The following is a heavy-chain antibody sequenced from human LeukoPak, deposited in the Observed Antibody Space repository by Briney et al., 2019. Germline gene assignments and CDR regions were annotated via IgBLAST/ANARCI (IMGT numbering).Heavy chain of an antibody. CDR3: TTDAWDLQGDDY. V-gene: IGHV3-15*07. J-gene: IGHJ4*02. CDR2: IKSKTDGGTT. Sequence: GGSQRLSCATSGFTFSNAWMNWVRQAPGKGLEWVGRIKSKTDGGTTDYAAPVKGRFTISRDDSKNTLYLQMNSLKTEDTAVYYCTTDAWDLQGDDYWGQGTLVTVSS. D-gene: IGHD1-26*01. CDR1: GFTFSNAW.